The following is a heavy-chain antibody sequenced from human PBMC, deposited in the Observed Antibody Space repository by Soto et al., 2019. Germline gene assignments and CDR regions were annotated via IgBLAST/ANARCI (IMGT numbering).Heavy chain of an antibody. J-gene: IGHJ6*02. CDR1: GGTFSSYA. CDR3: ARVRVRSTSCSTCLEYYYYGMDV. D-gene: IGHD2-2*01. CDR2: IIPIFGTA. V-gene: IGHV1-69*01. Sequence: QVQLVQSGAEVKKPGSSVKVSCKASGGTFSSYAISWVRQAPGQGLEWMGGIIPIFGTANYAQKFQGRVTITADESTSTAYMELSSLRSEDTAVNYCARVRVRSTSCSTCLEYYYYGMDVWGQGTTVTVSS.